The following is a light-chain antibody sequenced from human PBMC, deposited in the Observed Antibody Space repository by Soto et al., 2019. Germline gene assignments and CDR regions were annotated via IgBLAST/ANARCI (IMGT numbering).Light chain of an antibody. CDR3: QQYNSYSGT. J-gene: IGKJ1*01. CDR1: QSISSG. V-gene: IGKV1-5*03. Sequence: DIQMTQSPSTLSASVGDRVTITCRASQSISSGLAWYQQKPGKAPKLLIYKASSLESGVPSRFSGSGSGTELTLTISSLQPDDFATYYCQQYNSYSGTFGQGTKVEIK. CDR2: KAS.